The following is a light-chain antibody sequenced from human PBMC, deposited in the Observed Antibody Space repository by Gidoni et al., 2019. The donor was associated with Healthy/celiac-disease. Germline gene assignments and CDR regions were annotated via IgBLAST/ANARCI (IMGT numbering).Light chain of an antibody. CDR1: QRVSSN. V-gene: IGKV3-15*01. CDR3: QQYNNWPPWT. J-gene: IGKJ1*01. CDR2: GAS. Sequence: EIVMTQSPATLSVSPGERATLSCSASQRVSSNLAWYQQKPGQAPRLLIYGASTRATGIPARFSGSGSGTESTLPISSLQSEDFAVYYCQQYNNWPPWTFGQGTKVEIK.